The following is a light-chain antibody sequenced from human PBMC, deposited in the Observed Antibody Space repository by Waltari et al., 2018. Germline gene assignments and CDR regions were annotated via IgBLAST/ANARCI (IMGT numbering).Light chain of an antibody. CDR2: EDN. J-gene: IGLJ3*02. V-gene: IGLV6-57*02. Sequence: NFMLTQPHSVSESPGKTVTISCTGSSGSIASNYVQWYQQRPGSAPTTVSYEDNQGPQGFHDRFSGSIDMSSNAASRTIAGVKTEDEADYYCQSDDSTNWLFCGGTKLTVL. CDR3: QSDDSTNWL. CDR1: SGSIASNY.